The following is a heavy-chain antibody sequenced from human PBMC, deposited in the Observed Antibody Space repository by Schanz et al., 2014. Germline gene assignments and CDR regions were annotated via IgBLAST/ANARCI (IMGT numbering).Heavy chain of an antibody. V-gene: IGHV1-69*04. D-gene: IGHD5-12*01. CDR2: IIPILGIA. J-gene: IGHJ4*02. Sequence: QVQLVQSGAEVKKPGSPVKVSCKSSGGTFSSYAISWVRQAPGQGLEWMGRIIPILGIATYAQKFQGRLTITADKSTSTAYMELSRLKSDDTAVYYCARAFGGYDPAGALDYWGQGTLVTVSS. CDR1: GGTFSSYA. CDR3: ARAFGGYDPAGALDY.